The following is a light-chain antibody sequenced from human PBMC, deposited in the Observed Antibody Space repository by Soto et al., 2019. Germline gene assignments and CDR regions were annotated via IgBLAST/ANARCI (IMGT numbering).Light chain of an antibody. CDR2: DAS. CDR3: LQYNNWPRT. J-gene: IGKJ1*01. Sequence: EILMTQSPATLSVSPGERATLSCRASQSVTSNLAWYHQKPGQAPRLLIYDASTRATGIPARFSGSGSGTESTLTISSLQSEDFAVYYCLQYNNWPRTFGQGTKVEIK. V-gene: IGKV3-15*01. CDR1: QSVTSN.